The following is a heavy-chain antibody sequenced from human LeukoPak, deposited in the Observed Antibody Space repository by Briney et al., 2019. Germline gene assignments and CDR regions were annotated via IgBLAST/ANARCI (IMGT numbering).Heavy chain of an antibody. CDR2: IRSKAYGGTT. V-gene: IGHV3-49*04. D-gene: IGHD2-2*01. J-gene: IGHJ4*02. CDR3: TRAPAALFDY. CDR1: GFTFGDYA. Sequence: GRSLRLSCTASGFTFGDYAMSWVRQAPGKGLEWVGFIRSKAYGGTTEYAASVKGRFTISRDDSKSIAYLQMNSLKTGDTAVYYCTRAPAALFDYWGQGTLVTVSS.